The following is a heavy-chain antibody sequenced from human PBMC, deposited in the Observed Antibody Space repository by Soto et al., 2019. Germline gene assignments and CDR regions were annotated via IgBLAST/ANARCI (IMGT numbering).Heavy chain of an antibody. CDR2: VYHSGNT. Sequence: SETLSLTCAVSGDSISSDKWWSWVRQPPGKGLEWIGEVYHSGNTNYNPSLKSRVIISVDKSKNQFSLKLSSGTDADTATYYCARGENKQKRDFWGRGTSVTVSS. J-gene: IGHJ4*02. V-gene: IGHV4-4*02. CDR1: GDSISSDKW. CDR3: ARGENKQKRDF. D-gene: IGHD1-26*01.